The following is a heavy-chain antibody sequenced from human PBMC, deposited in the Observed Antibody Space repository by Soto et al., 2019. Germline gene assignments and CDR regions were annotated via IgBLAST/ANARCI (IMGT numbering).Heavy chain of an antibody. CDR2: INHSGST. V-gene: IGHV4-34*01. D-gene: IGHD3-22*01. CDR3: GRKDLITNGGNWFDP. CDR1: GGSFSGYY. Sequence: SETLSLTCAVYGGSFSGYYWSWIRQPPGKGLEWIGEINHSGSTNYNPSLKSRVTISVDTSKNQFSLKLSSVTAADTAVYYCGRKDLITNGGNWFDPWGQGTLVTVSS. J-gene: IGHJ5*02.